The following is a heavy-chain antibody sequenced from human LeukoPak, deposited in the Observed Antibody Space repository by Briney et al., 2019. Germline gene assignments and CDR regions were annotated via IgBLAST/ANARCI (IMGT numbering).Heavy chain of an antibody. J-gene: IGHJ5*02. V-gene: IGHV3-23*01. CDR1: GFTFSTYA. CDR2: ISGSGGST. CDR3: AKDVLGEDNWFDP. D-gene: IGHD3-10*01. Sequence: PGGSLRLSCGASGFTFSTYAMSWVRQAPGKGLELVSTISGSGGSTHYADSVKGRFTISRDYSKNTLYLQMNSLRAEDTAIYYCAKDVLGEDNWFDPWGQGTLVTVSS.